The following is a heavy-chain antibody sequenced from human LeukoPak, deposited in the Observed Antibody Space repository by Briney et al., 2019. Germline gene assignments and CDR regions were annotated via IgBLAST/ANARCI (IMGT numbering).Heavy chain of an antibody. CDR2: IRSKANSYAT. J-gene: IGHJ4*02. CDR3: TATYSSSSGYYIDY. V-gene: IGHV3-73*01. Sequence: GGSLRLSCAASGFTFSGSAMHWVRQASGKGLEWVGRIRSKANSYATAYAASVKGRFTISRDDSKNTAYLQMNSLKTEDTAVYYCTATYSSSSGYYIDYWGQGTLVTVSS. D-gene: IGHD6-6*01. CDR1: GFTFSGSA.